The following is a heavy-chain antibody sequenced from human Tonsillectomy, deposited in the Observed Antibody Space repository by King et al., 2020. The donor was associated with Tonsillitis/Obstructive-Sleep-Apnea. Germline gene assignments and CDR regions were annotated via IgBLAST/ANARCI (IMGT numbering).Heavy chain of an antibody. D-gene: IGHD5-18*01. V-gene: IGHV1-18*01. CDR2: ISAYNGNT. J-gene: IGHJ6*02. CDR3: ATGDTAMDLYYGMDL. Sequence: VQLVESGAEVKKPGASVKVSCKASGYTFTIFRISWVRQAPGQGLEWMGWISAYNGNTNYAQKLQGRVTMTTDTSTSTAYMELRSLRSDDTAVYYCATGDTAMDLYYGMDLWGQGTTVTVSS. CDR1: GYTFTIFR.